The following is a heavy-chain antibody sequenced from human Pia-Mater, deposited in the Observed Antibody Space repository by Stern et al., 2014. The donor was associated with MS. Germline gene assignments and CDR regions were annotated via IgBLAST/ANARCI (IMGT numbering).Heavy chain of an antibody. CDR2: INPHTGKP. CDR1: GYTFTNYA. D-gene: IGHD6-19*01. CDR3: ATQIALPDNFDA. Sequence: QVQLVESGSELKKPGASVKVSCKASGYTFTNYAMNWVRQAPGQGFEWMGWINPHTGKPKYAQGLTGRFVFSLDTSVSTAFLQINSLNVEDTAVYYCATQIALPDNFDAWGQGTLVTVSS. V-gene: IGHV7-4-1*02. J-gene: IGHJ4*02.